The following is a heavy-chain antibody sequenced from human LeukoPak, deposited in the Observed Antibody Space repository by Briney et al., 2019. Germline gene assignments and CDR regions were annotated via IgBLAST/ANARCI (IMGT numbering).Heavy chain of an antibody. D-gene: IGHD3-10*01. J-gene: IGHJ3*02. Sequence: SETLSLTCTVSGGXISSYYCSWIRQPPGKGREWLGYIYYSGSTNYNPSLKSRVTISVHTSKNQFSLKLSSVTAADTAVYYCARTYGSGSYFFDIWGQGTMVTVSS. CDR1: GGXISSYY. CDR3: ARTYGSGSYFFDI. CDR2: IYYSGST. V-gene: IGHV4-59*01.